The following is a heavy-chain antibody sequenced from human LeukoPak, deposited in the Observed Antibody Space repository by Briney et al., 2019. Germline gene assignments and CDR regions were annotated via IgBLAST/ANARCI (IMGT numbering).Heavy chain of an antibody. CDR3: ARFLGAFDI. V-gene: IGHV3-48*03. D-gene: IGHD2/OR15-2a*01. CDR2: ISSSGDTI. CDR1: GFTFSSYE. J-gene: IGHJ3*02. Sequence: GGSLRLSCAASGFTFSSYEMNWVRQAPGKGLEWVSYISSSGDTIYYADSVRGRFTISRDNAKNSLQLQMNSLRAEDTAVYYCARFLGAFDIWGQGTMVRVSS.